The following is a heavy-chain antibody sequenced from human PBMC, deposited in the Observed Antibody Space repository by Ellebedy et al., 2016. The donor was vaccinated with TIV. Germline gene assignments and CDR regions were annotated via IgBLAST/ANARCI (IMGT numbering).Heavy chain of an antibody. J-gene: IGHJ4*02. CDR1: GFVFDNYV. D-gene: IGHD1-26*01. CDR3: ATLGAITADY. Sequence: GESLKISXAASGFVFDNYVMNWVRQAPGKGLEWVSSIDRSSSYIYYADSVKGRFTISRDNAKNSLYLQMNSLRAEDTAVYFCATLGAITADYWGQGTLVTVSS. CDR2: IDRSSSYI. V-gene: IGHV3-21*01.